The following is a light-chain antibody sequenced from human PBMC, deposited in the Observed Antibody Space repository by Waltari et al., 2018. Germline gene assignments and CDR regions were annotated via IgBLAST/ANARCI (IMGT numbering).Light chain of an antibody. V-gene: IGKV3-11*01. Sequence: IVLTHSLATLSLSPGERATLSCRASPVVNSYLAWYQQKPGQAPRLLIHDASNRATVIPARFSCSGSRTDFTITISSLEPEDFAVYYCQQRSNWPTFGQGTKVEIK. J-gene: IGKJ1*01. CDR1: PVVNSY. CDR2: DAS. CDR3: QQRSNWPT.